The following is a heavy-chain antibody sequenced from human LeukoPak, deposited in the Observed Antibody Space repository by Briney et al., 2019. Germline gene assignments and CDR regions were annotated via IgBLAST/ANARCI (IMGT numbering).Heavy chain of an antibody. D-gene: IGHD1-26*01. V-gene: IGHV1-18*01. CDR1: GYTFTSYG. CDR2: ISAYNGNT. Sequence: ASVKVSCKASGYTFTSYGISWVRQAPGQGLEWMGWISAYNGNTNYAQKLQGRVTMTTDTSTSTACMELRSLRSDDTAVYYCARSPGTLGQWQLLTFFDYWGQGTRVTVSS. J-gene: IGHJ4*02. CDR3: ARSPGTLGQWQLLTFFDY.